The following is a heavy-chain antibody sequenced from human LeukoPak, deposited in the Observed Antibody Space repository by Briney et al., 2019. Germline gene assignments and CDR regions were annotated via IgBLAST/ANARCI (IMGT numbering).Heavy chain of an antibody. CDR2: ISWDSRNI. CDR3: TRGNRDTSGFYFYYGLDV. Sequence: GRSLRLSCAASGFTFDDYAMFWVRHAPGKGLEWVSGISWDSRNIGYAASVKGRFTISRDNAKKSLYLQMNSLRGDDTALYYCTRGNRDTSGFYFYYGLDVWGQGTTVTVSS. J-gene: IGHJ6*02. D-gene: IGHD6-19*01. V-gene: IGHV3-9*01. CDR1: GFTFDDYA.